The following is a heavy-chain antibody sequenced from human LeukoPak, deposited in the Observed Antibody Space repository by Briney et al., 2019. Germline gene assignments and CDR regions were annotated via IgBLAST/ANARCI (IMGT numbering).Heavy chain of an antibody. Sequence: SETLSLTCTVSGGSISSYYWSWIRQPPGEGLEWIGYIYYSGTTNYNPSLKSRVTISVDTSKNQFSLKLSSVTAADTAVYYCARHYDILTGHSAYAFDIWGQGTMVTVSS. J-gene: IGHJ3*02. CDR2: IYYSGTT. CDR3: ARHYDILTGHSAYAFDI. CDR1: GGSISSYY. V-gene: IGHV4-59*08. D-gene: IGHD3-9*01.